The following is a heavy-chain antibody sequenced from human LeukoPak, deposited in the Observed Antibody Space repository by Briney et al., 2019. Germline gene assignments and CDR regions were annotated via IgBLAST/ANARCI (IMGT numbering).Heavy chain of an antibody. V-gene: IGHV1-2*02. Sequence: GASVKVSCKASGYTFTGYYMHWVRQAPGQGLEWMGWINPNSGGTNYAQKFQGRVTMTRDTSISTAYMELSSLTSEDTAVYYCARGHPSATGYSSGWYFHYWGQGTLVTVSS. CDR3: ARGHPSATGYSSGWYFHY. CDR2: INPNSGGT. CDR1: GYTFTGYY. D-gene: IGHD6-19*01. J-gene: IGHJ4*02.